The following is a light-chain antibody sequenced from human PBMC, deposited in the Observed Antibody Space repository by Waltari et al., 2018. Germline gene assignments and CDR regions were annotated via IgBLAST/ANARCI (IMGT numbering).Light chain of an antibody. CDR3: QVWDNYADLVI. CDR2: DDD. CDR1: NIGSKS. V-gene: IGLV3-21*02. Sequence: SSVLTQPPSVSVAPGQTATITCGGNNIGSKSVHWYQQKPGQAPVLVVYDDDVRPPGIPDRISGSNSANTASLTINRVEVGDEAAYFCQVWDNYADLVIFGGGTKLTVL. J-gene: IGLJ2*01.